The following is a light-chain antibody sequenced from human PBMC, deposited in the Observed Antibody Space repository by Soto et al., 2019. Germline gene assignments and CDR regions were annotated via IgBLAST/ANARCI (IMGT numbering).Light chain of an antibody. J-gene: IGKJ4*01. CDR3: QQRNNWPWLT. CDR1: QSVNNY. CDR2: DIS. Sequence: EIVLTQSPATLSLSPGERATLSCRATQSVNNYLAWYQQKPGQAPRLLIYDISNRATGIPARFSGSGSGADFTLTISSLEAEDFAVYYCQQRNNWPWLTFGGGTRVEIK. V-gene: IGKV3-11*01.